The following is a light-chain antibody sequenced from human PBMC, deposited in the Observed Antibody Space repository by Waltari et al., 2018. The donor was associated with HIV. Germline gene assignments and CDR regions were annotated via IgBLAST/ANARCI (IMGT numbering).Light chain of an antibody. V-gene: IGKV3-20*01. Sequence: VLTQSPGSLSLSLGARVSLSCRASQRVGSSSLAWYQQIPGQAPRLLIYATSTRATGIPDRFGGSGSGTDFTLTINRLEPEDSAVYYCQQYGTPPYTFGQGAKVEIK. CDR2: ATS. CDR3: QQYGTPPYT. CDR1: QRVGSSS. J-gene: IGKJ2*01.